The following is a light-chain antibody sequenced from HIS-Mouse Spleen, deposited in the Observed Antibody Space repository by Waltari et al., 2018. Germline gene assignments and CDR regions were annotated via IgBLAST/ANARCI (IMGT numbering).Light chain of an antibody. CDR2: EDS. CDR1: AFQTKY. Sequence: SYELTQPPSVSVSPGQTARTTRPGDAFQTKYAYGYQQKSGQAPVLVIYEDSKRPSGIPERFSGSSSGTMATLTISGAQVEDEADYYCYSTDSSGNHRVFGGGTKLTVL. CDR3: YSTDSSGNHRV. J-gene: IGLJ2*01. V-gene: IGLV3-10*01.